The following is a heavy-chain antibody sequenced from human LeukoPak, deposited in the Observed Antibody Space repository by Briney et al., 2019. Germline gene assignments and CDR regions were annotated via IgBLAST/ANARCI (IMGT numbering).Heavy chain of an antibody. CDR1: GFTVSRTY. CDR3: ARDPSGTGTGFDI. D-gene: IGHD3/OR15-3a*01. Sequence: SGGSLRLSCAALGFTVSRTYMRWVRQAPGKGLEWVSVIYEGGDIYYADSVRGRFAISRDNSKNTVYLQMSGLRGEDTAVYYCARDPSGTGTGFDIWGQGTMVTVSS. J-gene: IGHJ3*02. CDR2: IYEGGDI. V-gene: IGHV3-66*01.